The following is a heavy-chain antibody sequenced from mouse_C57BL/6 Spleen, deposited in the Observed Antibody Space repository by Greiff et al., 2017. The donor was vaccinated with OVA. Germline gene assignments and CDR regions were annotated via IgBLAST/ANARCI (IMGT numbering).Heavy chain of an antibody. CDR1: GYSITSGYY. V-gene: IGHV3-6*01. CDR3: ARDQAY. D-gene: IGHD3-2*02. J-gene: IGHJ2*01. CDR2: ISYDGSN. Sequence: EVHLVESGPGLVKPSQSLSLTCSVPGYSITSGYYWHWIRQFPGNKLEWMGYISYDGSNNYNPSLKNRISITRDTSKNQFFLKLNSVTTEDTATYYCARDQAYWGQGTTLTVSS.